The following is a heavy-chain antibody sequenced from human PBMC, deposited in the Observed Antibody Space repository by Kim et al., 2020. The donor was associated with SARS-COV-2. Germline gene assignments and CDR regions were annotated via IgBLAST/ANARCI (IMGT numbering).Heavy chain of an antibody. CDR1: GYTFPNYA. J-gene: IGHJ4*02. Sequence: ASVKVSCKASGYTFPNYAMHWVRQAPGQRLEWMGWINAGNANTKYSQRFQGRVTITRDTSANTVYMELSSLTSEDTAVYYCSRSYTSGWHYWGQGTLVTVSS. V-gene: IGHV1-3*01. CDR3: SRSYTSGWHY. CDR2: INAGNANT. D-gene: IGHD6-19*01.